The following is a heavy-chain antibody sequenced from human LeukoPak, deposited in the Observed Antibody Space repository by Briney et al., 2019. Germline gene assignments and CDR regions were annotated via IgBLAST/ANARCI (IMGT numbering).Heavy chain of an antibody. J-gene: IGHJ4*02. CDR2: ISSSSSYI. Sequence: GGSLRLSCAASGFTCSSYSMNWVHQAPGKALEWVSSISSSSSYIYYADSVKGRFTISRDNAKNSLYLQMNSLRAEDTAVYYCARVKQWLVQDYFDYWGQGTLVTVSS. CDR3: ARVKQWLVQDYFDY. D-gene: IGHD6-19*01. V-gene: IGHV3-21*01. CDR1: GFTCSSYS.